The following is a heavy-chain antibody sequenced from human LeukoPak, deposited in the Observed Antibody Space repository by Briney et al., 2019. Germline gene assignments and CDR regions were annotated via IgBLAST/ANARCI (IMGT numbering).Heavy chain of an antibody. CDR1: GGSFSGYY. J-gene: IGHJ6*04. Sequence: SETLSLTCAVYGGSFSGYYWGWIRQPPGKGLEWIGETNHSGSTNYNPSLKSRVTISVDTSKNQFSLKLSSVTAADTAVYYCARGRIVVVPAAMAYYYYGMDVWGKGTTVTVSS. D-gene: IGHD2-2*01. CDR3: ARGRIVVVPAAMAYYYYGMDV. V-gene: IGHV4-34*01. CDR2: TNHSGST.